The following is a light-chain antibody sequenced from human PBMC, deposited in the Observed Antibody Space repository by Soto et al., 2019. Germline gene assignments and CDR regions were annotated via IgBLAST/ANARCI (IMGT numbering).Light chain of an antibody. Sequence: QLVLTQPASVSGSPGQSITISCTGTSSDVGTYNYVSWYQHHPGKVPKLMIYEVSNRPSGVSNRFSGSKSGNTASLTISGLQAEDEADYYCSSYTSSSTHNYVFGTGTKLTVL. J-gene: IGLJ1*01. V-gene: IGLV2-14*01. CDR3: SSYTSSSTHNYV. CDR2: EVS. CDR1: SSDVGTYNY.